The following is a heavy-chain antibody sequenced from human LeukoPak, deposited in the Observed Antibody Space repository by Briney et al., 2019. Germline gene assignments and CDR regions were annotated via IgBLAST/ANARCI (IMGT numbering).Heavy chain of an antibody. CDR2: IKQDGSEK. D-gene: IGHD1-26*01. CDR1: GFTFSSYW. Sequence: GGSLRLSCAAPGFTFSSYWMSWVRQAPGKGLEWVANIKQDGSEKYYVDSVKGRFTISRDNAKNSLYLQMNSLRAEDTAVYYCAYGVGASPYWGQGTLVTVSS. CDR3: AYGVGASPY. V-gene: IGHV3-7*01. J-gene: IGHJ4*02.